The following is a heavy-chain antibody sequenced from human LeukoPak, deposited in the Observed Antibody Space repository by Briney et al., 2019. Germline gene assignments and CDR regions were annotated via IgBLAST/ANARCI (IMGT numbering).Heavy chain of an antibody. V-gene: IGHV4-34*01. J-gene: IGHJ4*02. D-gene: IGHD2-2*01. Sequence: SETLSLTCAVYGGSFSGYYWTWIRLPPGKGLEWIGEINQSGSTNFNPSLKSRVIISIDTSKNQFSLKLSSVTAADTAVYYCARAGYCGSTSCSDPDREYFDYWGQGTLVTVSS. CDR1: GGSFSGYY. CDR3: ARAGYCGSTSCSDPDREYFDY. CDR2: INQSGST.